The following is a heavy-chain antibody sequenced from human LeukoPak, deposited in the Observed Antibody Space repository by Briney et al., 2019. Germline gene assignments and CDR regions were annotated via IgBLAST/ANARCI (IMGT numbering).Heavy chain of an antibody. Sequence: SETLTLTCTVSGGSISPYYWSWIRQPPGKRLEWIGYIYYSGSTNYNPSLKSRVTISVDTSKNQFSLKLSSVTAADTAVYYCASGHYDSRGDSEPFDPWGQGTLVTVSS. V-gene: IGHV4-59*01. CDR3: ASGHYDSRGDSEPFDP. D-gene: IGHD3-22*01. CDR1: GGSISPYY. CDR2: IYYSGST. J-gene: IGHJ5*02.